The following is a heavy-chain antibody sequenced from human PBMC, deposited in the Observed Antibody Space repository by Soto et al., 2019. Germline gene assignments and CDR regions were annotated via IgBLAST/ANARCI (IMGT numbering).Heavy chain of an antibody. V-gene: IGHV1-2*02. D-gene: IGHD3-10*01. CDR2: INPNSGGT. Sequence: ASVKVSCKASGYTFTGYYMHWVRQAPGQGLEWMGWINPNSGGTNYAQKFQGRVTMARDMSISTAYMELSRLRSDDTAVYYCARDGVPYYYGSGSYYSNWFDPWGQGTLVTVSS. CDR1: GYTFTGYY. J-gene: IGHJ5*02. CDR3: ARDGVPYYYGSGSYYSNWFDP.